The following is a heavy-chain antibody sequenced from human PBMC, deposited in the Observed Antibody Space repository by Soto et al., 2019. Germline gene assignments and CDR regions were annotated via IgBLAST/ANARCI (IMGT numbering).Heavy chain of an antibody. J-gene: IGHJ5*02. CDR2: ISSSSSTI. CDR1: GFTFSSYS. D-gene: IGHD3-3*02. CDR3: ARDSTHFWSDYDLDLFDP. V-gene: IGHV3-48*02. Sequence: GGSLRLSCAASGFTFSSYSMNWVRQAPGKGLEWVSYISSSSSTIYYADSVKGRFTISRDNAKNSLYLQMNSLRDEDTAVYYCARDSTHFWSDYDLDLFDPWGQGTLVTVSS.